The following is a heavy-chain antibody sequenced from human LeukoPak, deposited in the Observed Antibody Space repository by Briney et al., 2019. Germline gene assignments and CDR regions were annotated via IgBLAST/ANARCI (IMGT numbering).Heavy chain of an antibody. J-gene: IGHJ4*02. D-gene: IGHD1-26*01. CDR2: IYTSGST. Sequence: PSETLSLTCTASGVSISSYYLSWIRQPAGKGLEWIGRIYTSGSTNYNPSLKSRVTMSVDTSKNQFSLKLSSVTAADTAVYYCARGGRIVGASPPDYWGQGTLVTVSS. V-gene: IGHV4-4*07. CDR1: GVSISSYY. CDR3: ARGGRIVGASPPDY.